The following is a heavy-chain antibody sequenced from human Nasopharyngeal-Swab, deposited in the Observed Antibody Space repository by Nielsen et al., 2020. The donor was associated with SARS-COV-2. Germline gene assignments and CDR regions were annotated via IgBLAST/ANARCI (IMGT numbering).Heavy chain of an antibody. CDR3: ARDPDYDFWSGYSKSFDY. CDR1: GFTFSSYS. Sequence: GEPLKISCAASGFTFSSYSMNWVRQAPGKGLEWVSYISSSSSTIYYADSVKGRFTISRDNAKNSLYLQMNSLRAEDTAVYYCARDPDYDFWSGYSKSFDYWGQGTLVTVSS. CDR2: ISSSSSTI. D-gene: IGHD3-3*01. J-gene: IGHJ4*02. V-gene: IGHV3-48*04.